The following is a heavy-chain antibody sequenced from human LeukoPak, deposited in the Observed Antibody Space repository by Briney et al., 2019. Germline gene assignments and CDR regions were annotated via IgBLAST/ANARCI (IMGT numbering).Heavy chain of an antibody. D-gene: IGHD5-18*01. CDR2: INSDGSIT. Sequence: GGSLRLSCAASGFTFTTCWMHWVRQAPGKGLVWVSHINSDGSITSYADSVKGRFTISRDNAKNTLYLQVNSLRAEDTAVYYCARDAVDTANAVWGQGTTVTVSS. V-gene: IGHV3-74*01. CDR1: GFTFTTCW. J-gene: IGHJ6*02. CDR3: ARDAVDTANAV.